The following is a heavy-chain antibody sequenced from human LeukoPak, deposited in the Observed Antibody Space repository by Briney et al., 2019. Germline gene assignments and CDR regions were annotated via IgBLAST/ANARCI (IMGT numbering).Heavy chain of an antibody. J-gene: IGHJ4*02. D-gene: IGHD3-10*01. CDR1: GGSINSYY. CDR2: IFFSGTT. CDR3: ARTEGSGSHYYLDY. Sequence: SETLSLTCTVSGGSINSYYWSWVRQSAGKGLEWIGRIFFSGTTNYHPSLRSRVTMSVDTSKNQFSLKVSSVTAADTAVYYCARTEGSGSHYYLDYWGQGTLVTVSS. V-gene: IGHV4-4*07.